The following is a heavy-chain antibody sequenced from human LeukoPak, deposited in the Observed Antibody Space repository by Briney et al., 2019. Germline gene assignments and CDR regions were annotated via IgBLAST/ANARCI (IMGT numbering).Heavy chain of an antibody. J-gene: IGHJ4*02. D-gene: IGHD6-19*01. V-gene: IGHV4-59*11. CDR2: IYYSGST. CDR3: ARGEQWLDSYYFDY. CDR1: GGSISSHY. Sequence: SETLSLTCTVSGGSISSHYWSWIRQPPGKGLEWIGYIYYSGSTNYNPSLKSRVSISVDTSKNQFSLKLSSVTAADTAMYYCARGEQWLDSYYFDYWGQGTLVTVSS.